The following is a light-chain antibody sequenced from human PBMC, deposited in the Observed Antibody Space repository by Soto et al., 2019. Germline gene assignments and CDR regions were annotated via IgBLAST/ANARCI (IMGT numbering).Light chain of an antibody. CDR1: ESINIW. Sequence: DIQLTQFPSTLSASVGDRVSITCRARESINIWLAWYQQKPGKAPKLLMYDASILASGVSPRFSGSGSGTQFTLTISSLQPDDFATYYCQQYNSYRTLGQGTKVDIK. V-gene: IGKV1-5*01. J-gene: IGKJ1*01. CDR2: DAS. CDR3: QQYNSYRT.